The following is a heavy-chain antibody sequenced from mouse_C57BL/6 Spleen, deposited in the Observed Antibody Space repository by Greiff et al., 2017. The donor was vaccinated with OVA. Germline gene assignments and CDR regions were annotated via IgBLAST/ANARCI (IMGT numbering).Heavy chain of an antibody. J-gene: IGHJ1*03. CDR3: TRSGRGV. D-gene: IGHD3-1*01. Sequence: QVHVKQSGAELVRPGASVTLSCKASGYTFTDYEMHWVKQTPVHGLEWIGAIDPETGGTAYNQKFKGKAILTADKSSSTAYMELRSLTSEDSAVYYCTRSGRGVWGTGTTVTVSS. CDR1: GYTFTDYE. V-gene: IGHV1-15*01. CDR2: IDPETGGT.